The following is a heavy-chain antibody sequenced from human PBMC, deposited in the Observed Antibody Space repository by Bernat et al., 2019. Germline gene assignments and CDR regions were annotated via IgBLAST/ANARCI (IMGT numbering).Heavy chain of an antibody. Sequence: QVQLVQSGAEVKKPGSSVKVSCKASGGTFSSYTISWVRQAPGQGLEWMGRIIPILGIANYAQKLQGRVTMTTDTSTSTAYMELRSLRSDDTAVYYCARKYRLDYYYYYGMDVWGQGTTVTVSS. J-gene: IGHJ6*02. V-gene: IGHV1-69*02. CDR2: IIPILGIA. CDR1: GGTFSSYT. CDR3: ARKYRLDYYYYYGMDV. D-gene: IGHD6-6*01.